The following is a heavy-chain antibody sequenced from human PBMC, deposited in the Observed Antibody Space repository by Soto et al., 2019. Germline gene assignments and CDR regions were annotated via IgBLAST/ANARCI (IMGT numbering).Heavy chain of an antibody. CDR2: INHSGST. J-gene: IGHJ4*02. CDR3: ARGLYYYDSSGYRY. Sequence: SETLSLTCAVYGGSFSGYYWSWIRQPPGKGLEWIGEINHSGSTNYNPSLKSRVTISVDTSKNQFSLKLSSVTAADTAVYYCARGLYYYDSSGYRYWGQGTLVTVSS. CDR1: GGSFSGYY. D-gene: IGHD3-22*01. V-gene: IGHV4-34*01.